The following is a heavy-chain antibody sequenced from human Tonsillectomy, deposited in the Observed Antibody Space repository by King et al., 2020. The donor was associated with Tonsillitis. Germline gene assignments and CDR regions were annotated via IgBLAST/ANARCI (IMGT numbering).Heavy chain of an antibody. D-gene: IGHD2-21*01. Sequence: VQLQQWGAGLLKPSETLSLTCAVYGASFSAYYWSWIRQPPGKGLEWIGEINHSGSIKYNPSLKSRVTISVDTSKNQFSLKLSSVTAADTALYYCASRWGLGAFDSWGQGTMVTVSS. CDR2: INHSGSI. CDR3: ASRWGLGAFDS. V-gene: IGHV4-34*01. CDR1: GASFSAYY. J-gene: IGHJ3*02.